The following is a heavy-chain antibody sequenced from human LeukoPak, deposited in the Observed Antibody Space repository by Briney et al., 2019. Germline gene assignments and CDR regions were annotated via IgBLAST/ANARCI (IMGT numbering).Heavy chain of an antibody. D-gene: IGHD1-26*01. CDR3: AKGRMGNDY. CDR1: GGSFSGYY. V-gene: IGHV4-59*01. Sequence: KPSETLSLTCAVYGGSFSGYYWSWIRQPPGKGLEWIGYIYYSGSTNYNPSLKSRVTISVDTSKNQFSLKLSSVTAADTAVYYCAKGRMGNDYWGQGTLVTVSS. CDR2: IYYSGST. J-gene: IGHJ4*02.